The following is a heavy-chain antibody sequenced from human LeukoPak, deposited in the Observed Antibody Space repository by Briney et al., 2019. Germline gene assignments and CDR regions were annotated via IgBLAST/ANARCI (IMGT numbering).Heavy chain of an antibody. Sequence: ASVKVSCKASGYTFTSYAMHWVRQAPGQRLEWMGWINAGNGNTKYSQKFQGRVTITRDTSASTAYMELSSLRSEDTAVYYCARDRYYGSGMDWFDPWGQGTLVTVSS. CDR3: ARDRYYGSGMDWFDP. J-gene: IGHJ5*02. D-gene: IGHD3-10*01. CDR1: GYTFTSYA. V-gene: IGHV1-3*01. CDR2: INAGNGNT.